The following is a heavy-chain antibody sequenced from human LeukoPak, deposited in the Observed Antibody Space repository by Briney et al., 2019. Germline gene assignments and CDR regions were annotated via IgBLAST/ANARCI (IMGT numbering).Heavy chain of an antibody. CDR1: GGSFSDYY. V-gene: IGHV4-59*12. D-gene: IGHD1-26*01. CDR3: ARDHGGSSLGWFDP. CDR2: IYYSGST. Sequence: SETLSLTCAVYGGSFSDYYWSWIRQPPGKGLEWIGYIYYSGSTNYNPSLKSRVTISVDTSKNQFSLKLSSVTAADTAVYYCARDHGGSSLGWFDPWGQGTLVTVSS. J-gene: IGHJ5*02.